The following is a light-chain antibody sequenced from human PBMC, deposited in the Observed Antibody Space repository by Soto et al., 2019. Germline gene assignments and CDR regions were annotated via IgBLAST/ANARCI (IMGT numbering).Light chain of an antibody. J-gene: IGLJ1*01. V-gene: IGLV2-8*01. CDR3: SSYAGINNLGV. CDR2: EVN. Sequence: QSVLTQPPSASGSPGQSVTISCTGTSSDVGGYKYVSWYQQHPGKAHKLMIFEVNKRPSGVPDRFSGSKSGNTASLTVSGLQAEDEADYYCSSYAGINNLGVFGTGTKLTVL. CDR1: SSDVGGYKY.